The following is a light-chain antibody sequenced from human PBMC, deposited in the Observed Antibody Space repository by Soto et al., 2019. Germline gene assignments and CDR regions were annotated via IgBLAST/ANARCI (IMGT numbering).Light chain of an antibody. J-gene: IGKJ1*01. V-gene: IGKV1-39*01. CDR1: QGISTY. CDR3: QQSYSSLWT. CDR2: AAS. Sequence: DIQMTQSPSSLSASVGDRVTITFRASQGISTYLNWYLQKPGKAPKLLIYAASSLQSGVPSRFSGSGSGSDFTLTISSLQPEDFATYYCQQSYSSLWTFGQGTKVDIK.